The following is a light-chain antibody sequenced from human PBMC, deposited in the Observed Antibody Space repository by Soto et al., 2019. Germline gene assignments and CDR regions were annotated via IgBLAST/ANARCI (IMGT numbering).Light chain of an antibody. V-gene: IGKV1-5*03. Sequence: DLQVTQSPLTLSASVGDRVTIACRASQSINIWLAWYQQKPGKAPKLLIYKASTLDSGVPSRFSGPGSGTEFTLTLNSLQPDDFATYYCQQYALYSTFGQGTRVEV. CDR3: QQYALYST. J-gene: IGKJ1*01. CDR1: QSINIW. CDR2: KAS.